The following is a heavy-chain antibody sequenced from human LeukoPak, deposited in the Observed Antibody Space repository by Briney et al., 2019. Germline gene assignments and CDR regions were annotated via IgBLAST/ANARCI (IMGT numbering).Heavy chain of an antibody. CDR2: INVYNSNT. V-gene: IGHV1-18*01. CDR3: ARHLGQLRAFDP. Sequence: GASVKVSCKASGYTFTSYGISWVRQAPGQGLEWMGWINVYNSNTNYAQNLQGRVTMTTDTPTSTAHMELRSLTSDDTAVYYCARHLGQLRAFDPWGQGTLVTVSS. J-gene: IGHJ5*02. D-gene: IGHD2-2*01. CDR1: GYTFTSYG.